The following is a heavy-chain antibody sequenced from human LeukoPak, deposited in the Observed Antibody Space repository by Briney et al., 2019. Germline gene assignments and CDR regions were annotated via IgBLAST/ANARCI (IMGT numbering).Heavy chain of an antibody. D-gene: IGHD4-17*01. CDR1: GFTFSSYA. V-gene: IGHV3-15*01. CDR2: IKSKTDGGTT. CDR3: TMTTGN. Sequence: PGGPLRLSCAASGFTFSSYAMSWLRQAPGKGLEWVGRIKSKTDGGTTDYAAPVKGRFTISRDDSKNTLYLQMNSLKTEDTAVYYCTMTTGNWGQGTLVTVSS. J-gene: IGHJ4*02.